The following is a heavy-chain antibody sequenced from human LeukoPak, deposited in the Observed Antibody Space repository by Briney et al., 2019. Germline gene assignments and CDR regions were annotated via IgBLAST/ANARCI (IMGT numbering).Heavy chain of an antibody. J-gene: IGHJ4*02. V-gene: IGHV1-18*01. D-gene: IGHD3-3*01. CDR1: GYTFTSYG. CDR3: ATGVRFVDYDFWSGLDY. Sequence: ASVKVSCKASGYTFTSYGISWVRQAPGQGLEWMGWISAYNGNTNYAQKLQGRVTMTEDTSTDTAYMELSSLRSEDTAVYYCATGVRFVDYDFWSGLDYWGQGTLVTVSS. CDR2: ISAYNGNT.